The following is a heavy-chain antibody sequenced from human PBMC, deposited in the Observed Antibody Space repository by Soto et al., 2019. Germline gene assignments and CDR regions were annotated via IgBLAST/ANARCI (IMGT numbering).Heavy chain of an antibody. Sequence: EVQLVESGGGLVQPGGSLRLSCAASGFTFSGSWMHWVRQAPGKGLVWVSRINGDGSGTSYADFVKGRFTISRDNAKNMLFLQMIGLRAEDTAVYYCARGIFGSGTANDYWGQGTLVTVSS. CDR3: ARGIFGSGTANDY. J-gene: IGHJ4*02. CDR1: GFTFSGSW. CDR2: INGDGSGT. V-gene: IGHV3-74*01. D-gene: IGHD3-10*01.